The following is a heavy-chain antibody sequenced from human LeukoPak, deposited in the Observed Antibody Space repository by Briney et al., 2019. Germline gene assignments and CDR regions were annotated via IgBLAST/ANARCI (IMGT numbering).Heavy chain of an antibody. Sequence: PGRSLRLSCAASGFTFSSYGMPWVRQAPGKGLERVAVISYDGSNKYYADSVKGRFTISRDNSKNTLYLQMNSLRAEDTAVYYCAKEYFTSDYYGSGSRPGMAVWGQGTTVTVSS. V-gene: IGHV3-30*18. J-gene: IGHJ6*02. CDR1: GFTFSSYG. CDR3: AKEYFTSDYYGSGSRPGMAV. D-gene: IGHD3-10*01. CDR2: ISYDGSNK.